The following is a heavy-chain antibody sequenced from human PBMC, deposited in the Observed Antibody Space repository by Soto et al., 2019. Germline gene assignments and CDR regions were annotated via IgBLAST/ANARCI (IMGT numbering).Heavy chain of an antibody. D-gene: IGHD1-26*01. CDR2: VNEDGSEK. V-gene: IGHV3-7*01. Sequence: EVQLVESGGGLVQPGGSLRLSCAASGFTFSSYYMSWVRQAQGKGLEWVANVNEDGSEKYYVDSVKGRFTVSRDNAKNSLYLQMNSLRAEDTAVYYCAKWGGAWSDYWGQGNLVTVSS. CDR1: GFTFSSYY. J-gene: IGHJ4*02. CDR3: AKWGGAWSDY.